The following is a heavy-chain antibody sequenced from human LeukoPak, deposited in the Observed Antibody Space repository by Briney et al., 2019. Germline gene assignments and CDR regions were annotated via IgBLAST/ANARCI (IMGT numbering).Heavy chain of an antibody. J-gene: IGHJ5*02. CDR1: GGTFSSYA. V-gene: IGHV1-69*13. CDR3: AREGGSGSIDNWFDP. CDR2: IIPIFGTA. D-gene: IGHD3-10*01. Sequence: ASVKVSCKASGGTFSSYAISWVRQVPGQGLEWMGGIIPIFGTANYAQKFQGRVTITADESTSTAYMELSSLRSEDTAVYYCAREGGSGSIDNWFDPWGQGTLVTVSS.